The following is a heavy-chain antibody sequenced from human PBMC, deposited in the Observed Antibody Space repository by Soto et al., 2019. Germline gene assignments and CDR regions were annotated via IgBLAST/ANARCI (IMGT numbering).Heavy chain of an antibody. J-gene: IGHJ4*02. D-gene: IGHD2-21*02. V-gene: IGHV4-31*03. CDR1: GGSISSGGYY. Sequence: QVQLQESGPGLVKPSQTLSLTCTVSGGSISSGGYYWSWIRQHPGKGLEWIGYIYYSGSTYYNPSLKSRVTISVDTSKNQFSLKLSSVTAADTAVYYCARVRGRVVVVTATLYYFDYWGQGTLVTVSS. CDR3: ARVRGRVVVVTATLYYFDY. CDR2: IYYSGST.